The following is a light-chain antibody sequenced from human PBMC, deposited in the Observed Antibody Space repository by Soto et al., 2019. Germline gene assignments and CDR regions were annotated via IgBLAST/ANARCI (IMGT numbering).Light chain of an antibody. CDR2: GES. V-gene: IGKV3-11*01. CDR1: ESVDRY. J-gene: IGKJ4*01. CDR3: QQRSDWTLT. Sequence: VLTQSPDVLSLSPGQTATLSCRASESVDRYVAWYQQKAGQAPRILIYGESKRAIGLPDRLSGSGSGTDLNLTISRVEPEDFAVYYCQQRSDWTLTCGGGTQGDIK.